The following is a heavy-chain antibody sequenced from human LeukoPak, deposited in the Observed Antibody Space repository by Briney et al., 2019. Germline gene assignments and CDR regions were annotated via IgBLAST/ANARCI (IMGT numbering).Heavy chain of an antibody. J-gene: IGHJ1*01. Sequence: EASVKVSCKASGGTFSSYAISWVRQAPGQGLEWMGRIIPILGIANYAQKFQGRVTITADKTTSTAYMELSSLRSEDTAVYYCARAGAIRAQYFQHWGQGTLVTVSS. V-gene: IGHV1-69*04. D-gene: IGHD4/OR15-4a*01. CDR1: GGTFSSYA. CDR2: IIPILGIA. CDR3: ARAGAIRAQYFQH.